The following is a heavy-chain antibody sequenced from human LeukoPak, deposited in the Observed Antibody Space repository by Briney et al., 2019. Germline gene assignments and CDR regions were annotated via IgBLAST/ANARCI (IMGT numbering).Heavy chain of an antibody. D-gene: IGHD5-18*01. Sequence: ASVKLSCKASGGTFSSYAISWVRQAPGQGLEWMGRIIPILGIANYAQKFQGRVTITADKSTSTAYMELSSLRSEDTAVYYCARDDTAMVTIGYWGQGTLVTVSS. CDR1: GGTFSSYA. CDR3: ARDDTAMVTIGY. J-gene: IGHJ4*02. V-gene: IGHV1-69*04. CDR2: IIPILGIA.